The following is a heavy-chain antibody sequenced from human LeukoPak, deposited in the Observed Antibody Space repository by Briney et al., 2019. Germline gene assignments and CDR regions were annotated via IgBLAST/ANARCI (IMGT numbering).Heavy chain of an antibody. Sequence: ASVKVSCKASGYTFTGYYMHWVRQAPGQGLEWMGWMNPYSGGTNYAQKFQGRVTMTRDTSISTAYMELRRLSSDDTAIYYCARPYCDGGSCHDYFDYWGQGTLVSVSS. V-gene: IGHV1-2*02. D-gene: IGHD2-15*01. CDR2: MNPYSGGT. J-gene: IGHJ4*02. CDR1: GYTFTGYY. CDR3: ARPYCDGGSCHDYFDY.